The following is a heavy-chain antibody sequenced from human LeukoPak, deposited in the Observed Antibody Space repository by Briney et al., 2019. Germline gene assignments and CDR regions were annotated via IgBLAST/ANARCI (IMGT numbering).Heavy chain of an antibody. D-gene: IGHD6-19*01. CDR2: ISAYNGNT. V-gene: IGHV1-18*01. Sequence: ASVKVSCKASGYTFTSYVISWVRQAPGQGLEWMGWISAYNGNTNYAQKLQGRVTMTTDTSTSTAYMELRSLRSDDTAVYYCARWNIPQKQWLVRAPSGMDVWGQGTTVTVSS. CDR3: ARWNIPQKQWLVRAPSGMDV. CDR1: GYTFTSYV. J-gene: IGHJ6*02.